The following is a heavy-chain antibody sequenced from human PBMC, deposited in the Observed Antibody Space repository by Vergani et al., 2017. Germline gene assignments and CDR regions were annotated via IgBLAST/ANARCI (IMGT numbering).Heavy chain of an antibody. CDR2: ISYDGSNK. D-gene: IGHD5-24*01. J-gene: IGHJ6*03. Sequence: QVQLVESGGGVVQPGRSLRLSCAASGFTFSSYAMHWVRQAPGKGLEWVAVISYDGSNKYYADSVKGRFTSSRDNAKNSLYLQMNSLRAEDTAVYYCARATSIRWVYYMDVWGKGTTVTVSS. CDR3: ARATSIRWVYYMDV. CDR1: GFTFSSYA. V-gene: IGHV3-30*04.